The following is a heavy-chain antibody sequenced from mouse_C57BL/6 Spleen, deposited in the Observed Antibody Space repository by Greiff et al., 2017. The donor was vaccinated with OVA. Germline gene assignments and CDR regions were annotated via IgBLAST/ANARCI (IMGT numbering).Heavy chain of an antibody. D-gene: IGHD2-5*01. Sequence: QVQLQQPGAELVRPGSSVKPSCKASGYTFTSYWMDWVKQRPGQGLEWIGNIYPSDSETHYNQKFKDKATLTVDKSSSTAYMQLSSLTSEDSAVYYCKISKGDNYWGQGTTLTVSS. CDR2: IYPSDSET. J-gene: IGHJ2*01. V-gene: IGHV1-61*01. CDR3: KISKGDNY. CDR1: GYTFTSYW.